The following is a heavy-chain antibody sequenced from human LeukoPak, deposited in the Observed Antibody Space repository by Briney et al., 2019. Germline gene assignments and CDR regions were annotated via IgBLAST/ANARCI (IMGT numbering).Heavy chain of an antibody. V-gene: IGHV4-30-4*01. CDR1: GGSISSGDYY. J-gene: IGHJ3*02. Sequence: SQTLSLTCTVSGGSISSGDYYWSWIRQPPGKGLEWIGYIYYSGSTYYDPSLKSRVTISVDTSKNQFSLKLSSVTAADTAVYYCARATDSDAFDIWGQGTMVTVSS. CDR2: IYYSGST. D-gene: IGHD1-1*01. CDR3: ARATDSDAFDI.